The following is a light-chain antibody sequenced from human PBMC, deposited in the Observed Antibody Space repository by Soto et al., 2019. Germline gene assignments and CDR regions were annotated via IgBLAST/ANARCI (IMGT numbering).Light chain of an antibody. CDR1: QSVSSSY. CDR3: QQYGSLVT. Sequence: EIVLTQSPGTLSLSLGERATLSCRASQSVSSSYLAWYQHKPGRAPRLLIDGTSSRATGIPDRFSGSGSGTDFTLTISRLEPEDLAVYYCQQYGSLVTFGQGTKVEI. V-gene: IGKV3-20*01. CDR2: GTS. J-gene: IGKJ1*01.